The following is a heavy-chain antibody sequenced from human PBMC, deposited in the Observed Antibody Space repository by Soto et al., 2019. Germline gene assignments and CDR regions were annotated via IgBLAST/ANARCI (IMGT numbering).Heavy chain of an antibody. CDR3: ARDQELSIAARPYYYYGMDV. V-gene: IGHV4-4*07. D-gene: IGHD6-6*01. CDR2: IYTSGST. CDR1: GGSISSYY. Sequence: SETLSLTCTVSGGSISSYYWSWIRQPAGKGLEWIGRIYTSGSTNYNPSLKSRVTMSVDTSKNQFSLKLSSVTAADTAVYYCARDQELSIAARPYYYYGMDVWGQGTTVTVSS. J-gene: IGHJ6*02.